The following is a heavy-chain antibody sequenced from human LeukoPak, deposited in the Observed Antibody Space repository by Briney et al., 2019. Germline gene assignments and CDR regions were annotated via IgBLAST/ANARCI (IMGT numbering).Heavy chain of an antibody. Sequence: PGGSLRLSCAASGFTFSSYGMYWVRQAPGKGLEWVAKIKPDGSEKDHVDSVKGRFTISRDNAKNSLYLQLNSLRAEDTAVYYWARSRFYFVYWGQGALVTVSS. V-gene: IGHV3-7*01. CDR2: IKPDGSEK. J-gene: IGHJ4*02. CDR3: ARSRFYFVY. CDR1: GFTFSSYG.